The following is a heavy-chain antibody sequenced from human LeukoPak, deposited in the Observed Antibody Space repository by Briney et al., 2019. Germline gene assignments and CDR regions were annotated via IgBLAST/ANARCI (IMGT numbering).Heavy chain of an antibody. Sequence: SETLSLTCAVYGGSFSGYYWSWIRQPPGKGLEWIGEINHSGSTNYNPSLKSRVTISVDTSKNQFSLKLSSVTAADTAVYYCARMYAYCGGDCYCSFDYWGQGTLVTVSS. CDR3: ARMYAYCGGDCYCSFDY. D-gene: IGHD2-21*02. J-gene: IGHJ4*02. CDR1: GGSFSGYY. CDR2: INHSGST. V-gene: IGHV4-34*01.